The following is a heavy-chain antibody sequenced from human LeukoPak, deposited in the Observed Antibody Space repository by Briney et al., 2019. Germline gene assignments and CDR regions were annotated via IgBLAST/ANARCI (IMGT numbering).Heavy chain of an antibody. CDR3: AKESEVTAAFDY. V-gene: IGHV3-43*01. CDR2: IDWHGSTT. J-gene: IGHJ4*02. Sequence: GGSLRLSCAASGFTFDDYTMHWVRQVPGKGLEWVSLIDWHGSTTYYADSVKGRFTISRDNSKNSLYLQMNSLRTEDTALYYCAKESEVTAAFDYWGQGTLATVSS. CDR1: GFTFDDYT. D-gene: IGHD6-13*01.